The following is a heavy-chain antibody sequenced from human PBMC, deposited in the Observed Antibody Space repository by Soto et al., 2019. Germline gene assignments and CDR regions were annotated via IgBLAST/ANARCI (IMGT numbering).Heavy chain of an antibody. D-gene: IGHD3-10*01. V-gene: IGHV3-49*03. CDR1: GFTFGDYA. Sequence: SLRLSCTASGFTFGDYAMSWFRQAPGKGLEWVGFIRSKAYGGTTEYAASVKGRFTISRDDSKSIAYLQMNSLKTEDTAVYYCTRDEVRAPGAFDIWGQGTMVTVSS. CDR2: IRSKAYGGTT. CDR3: TRDEVRAPGAFDI. J-gene: IGHJ3*02.